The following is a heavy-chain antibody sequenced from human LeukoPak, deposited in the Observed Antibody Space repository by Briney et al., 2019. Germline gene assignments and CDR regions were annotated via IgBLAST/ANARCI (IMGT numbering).Heavy chain of an antibody. CDR1: GFTFSSYS. CDR3: ARVKPSIFGVVISPYYFDY. V-gene: IGHV3-21*01. D-gene: IGHD3-3*01. CDR2: ISSSSSYI. J-gene: IGHJ4*02. Sequence: GRSLRLSCAASGFTFSSYSMNWVRQAPGKGLEWVSSISSSSSYIYYADSVKGRFTISRDNAKNSLYLQMNSLRAEDTAVYYCARVKPSIFGVVISPYYFDYWGQGNLVTVSS.